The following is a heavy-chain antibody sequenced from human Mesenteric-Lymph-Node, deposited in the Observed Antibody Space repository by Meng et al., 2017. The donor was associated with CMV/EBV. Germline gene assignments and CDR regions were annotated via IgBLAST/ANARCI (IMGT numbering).Heavy chain of an antibody. D-gene: IGHD3-10*01. Sequence: ASVKVSCKASGYPFTVFYMHWVRQAPGQGPEWMGWINPHNSDTNYAQKFQGRVTLTLDTAIDTAYMELSRLTSDDTAIYYCARRVARGPFDFWGQGALVTVSS. V-gene: IGHV1-2*02. CDR3: ARRVARGPFDF. CDR2: INPHNSDT. J-gene: IGHJ4*02. CDR1: GYPFTVFY.